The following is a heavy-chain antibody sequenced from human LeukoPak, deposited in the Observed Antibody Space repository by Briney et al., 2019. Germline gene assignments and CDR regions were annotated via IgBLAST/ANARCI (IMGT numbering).Heavy chain of an antibody. Sequence: PGGSLRLSCVASGFTVSSSYISWVRQAPGKGLEWVSVMYSGGNTYYADSVKGRFTISRDNSKNTLYLQMNSLRAEDTAVYYCAKDTSYSSGWYFQHWGQGTLVTVSS. D-gene: IGHD6-19*01. CDR1: GFTVSSSY. J-gene: IGHJ1*01. V-gene: IGHV3-66*01. CDR2: MYSGGNT. CDR3: AKDTSYSSGWYFQH.